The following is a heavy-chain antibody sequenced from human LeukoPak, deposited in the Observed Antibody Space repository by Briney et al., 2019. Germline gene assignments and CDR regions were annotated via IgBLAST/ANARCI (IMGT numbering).Heavy chain of an antibody. J-gene: IGHJ3*01. CDR2: VYSGGSP. V-gene: IGHV3-66*01. D-gene: IGHD3-10*01. Sequence: GGSLRLSCAASGFTVSTNYRSWVRQAPGKGLEWVSVVYSGGSPYYADSVKGRFTISRDNSKNTLYLQMSSLRAEDTAVYYCAREVELYAFDVWGRGTMVTVSS. CDR3: AREVELYAFDV. CDR1: GFTVSTNY.